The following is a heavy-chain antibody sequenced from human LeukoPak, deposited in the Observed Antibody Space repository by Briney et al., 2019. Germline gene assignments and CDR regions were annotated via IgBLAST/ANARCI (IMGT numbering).Heavy chain of an antibody. CDR2: INPSGGST. V-gene: IGHV1-46*01. CDR1: GYTFTSYY. D-gene: IGHD2-15*01. CDR3: ARDVCSGGSCYHYFDY. J-gene: IGHJ4*02. Sequence: ASVKVSCKASGYTFTSYYMHWVRQAPGQGLEWMGIINPSGGSTSYAQKFQGRVTMTRDTSMSTVYMELSSLRSEDTAVYYCARDVCSGGSCYHYFDYWGQGTLVTVSS.